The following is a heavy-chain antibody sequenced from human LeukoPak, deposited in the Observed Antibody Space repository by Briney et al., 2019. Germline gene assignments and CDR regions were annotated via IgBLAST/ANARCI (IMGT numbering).Heavy chain of an antibody. J-gene: IGHJ6*02. V-gene: IGHV3-30*18. CDR3: AKDRGLGSYYNLDVMDV. CDR1: GFTFSSYG. Sequence: GRSLRLSCAASGFTFSSYGMHWVRQAPDKGLEWVAIISYDGSDEYYADSVKGRFTTSRDNSKNTLYLQMNSLRAEDTAVYYCAKDRGLGSYYNLDVMDVWGQGTTVTVSS. CDR2: ISYDGSDE. D-gene: IGHD3-10*01.